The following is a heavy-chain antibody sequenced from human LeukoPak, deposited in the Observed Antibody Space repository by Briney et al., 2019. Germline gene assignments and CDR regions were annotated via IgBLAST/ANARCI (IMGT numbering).Heavy chain of an antibody. CDR1: GLNFSSYE. D-gene: IGHD6-6*01. CDR2: ISSSGSTI. V-gene: IGHV3-48*03. CDR3: ARSHSSSSFFDY. Sequence: PGGSLRLSCAASGLNFSSYEMNWVRQAPGKGLEWVSYISSSGSTIYYADSVKGRFTISRDNAKNSLYLQMNSLRAEDTAVYYCARSHSSSSFFDYWGQGAQVTVSS. J-gene: IGHJ4*02.